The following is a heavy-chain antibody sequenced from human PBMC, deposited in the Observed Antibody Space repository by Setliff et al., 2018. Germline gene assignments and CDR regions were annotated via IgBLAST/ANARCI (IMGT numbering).Heavy chain of an antibody. CDR2: IYTSWSI. Sequence: SETLSLTCTVSGGSISNYYWGWFRQPAGKGLEWIGQIYTSWSINYNPSLKSRVTISLDTSKNQFSLSLSSVTAADTAVYYCARMSGFQYMDVWGKGTTVTVSS. D-gene: IGHD3-3*01. J-gene: IGHJ6*03. CDR3: ARMSGFQYMDV. V-gene: IGHV4-4*07. CDR1: GGSISNYY.